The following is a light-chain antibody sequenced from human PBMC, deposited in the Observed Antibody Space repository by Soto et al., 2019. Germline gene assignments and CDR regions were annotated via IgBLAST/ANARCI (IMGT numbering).Light chain of an antibody. Sequence: DIVMTQSPLSLPVTPGEPASISCRSSQSLLHSNGYNYLDWYLQKPGQSPQLLIYLGSSRASGVPDRFSGGGSGTDFTLKISRVEAEDVGVYYCVQALQTPPFTFGPGTKVDIK. J-gene: IGKJ3*01. CDR3: VQALQTPPFT. CDR1: QSLLHSNGYNY. V-gene: IGKV2-28*01. CDR2: LGS.